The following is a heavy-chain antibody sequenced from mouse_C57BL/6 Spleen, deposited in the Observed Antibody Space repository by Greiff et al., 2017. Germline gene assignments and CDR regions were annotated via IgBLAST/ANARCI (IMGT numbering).Heavy chain of an antibody. J-gene: IGHJ3*01. CDR1: GYAFTNYL. CDR3: ARSGDGYYVSWFAY. CDR2: INPGSGGT. V-gene: IGHV1-54*01. D-gene: IGHD2-3*01. Sequence: VKLMESGAELVRPGTSVKVSCKASGYAFTNYLIEWVKQRPGPGLEWIGVINPGSGGTNYNETFKGKATLTADKSSSTAYMQLSSLTSEDSAVYFCARSGDGYYVSWFAYWGQGTLVTVSA.